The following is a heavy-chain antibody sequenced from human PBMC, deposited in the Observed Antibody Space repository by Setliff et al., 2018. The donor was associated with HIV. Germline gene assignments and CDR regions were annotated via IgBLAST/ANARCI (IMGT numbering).Heavy chain of an antibody. V-gene: IGHV1-8*02. D-gene: IGHD5-18*01. J-gene: IGHJ5*02. CDR2: MNPNNGNT. CDR3: ARGGPGSSFGYDWFDP. Sequence: ASVKVSCKASGYNFTDYDINWVRQATGQGLEWMGWMNPNNGNTGYAQNLQGRVTMTTDTSTKTGYMELRSLTSNDTAIYYCARGGPGSSFGYDWFDPWGQGTPVTVS. CDR1: GYNFTDYD.